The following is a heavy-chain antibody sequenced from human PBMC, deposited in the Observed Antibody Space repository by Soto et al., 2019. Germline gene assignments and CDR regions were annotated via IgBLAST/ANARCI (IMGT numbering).Heavy chain of an antibody. CDR3: ARYSGSMAQGHYYYYYGMDV. CDR2: IFHSGTT. V-gene: IGHV4-38-2*01. D-gene: IGHD3-10*01. CDR1: GEYISNGYY. Sequence: SETVSLTCAVSGEYISNGYYWAWIRQPPGKWLEWIGSIFHSGTTYYNPSIKSRVTISVDTSKNQFSLKLSSVTAADTAVYYCARYSGSMAQGHYYYYYGMDVWGQGTTVTVSS. J-gene: IGHJ6*02.